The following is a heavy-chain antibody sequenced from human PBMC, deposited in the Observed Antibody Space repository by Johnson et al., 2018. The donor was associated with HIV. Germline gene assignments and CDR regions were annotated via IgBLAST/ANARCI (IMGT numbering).Heavy chain of an antibody. CDR2: ISYDGSNK. J-gene: IGHJ3*02. V-gene: IGHV3-30*19. CDR3: AREGVSGSYYDAFDI. CDR1: GFTFSSYG. D-gene: IGHD1-26*01. Sequence: QVQLVESGGGVVQPGGSLRLSCAASGFTFSSYGMHWVRQAPGKGLEWVAVISYDGSNKYYADSVKGRFTISRDNSKNTLFLQMDSLRADDTAVYYCAREGVSGSYYDAFDIWGQGTMVTVSS.